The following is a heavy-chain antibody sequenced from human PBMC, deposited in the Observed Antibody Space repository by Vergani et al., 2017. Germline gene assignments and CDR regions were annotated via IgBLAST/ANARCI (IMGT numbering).Heavy chain of an antibody. CDR2: IYHSGST. V-gene: IGHV4-38-2*01. D-gene: IGHD6-13*01. Sequence: QVQLQESGPGLVKPSETLSLTCAVSGYSISSGYYWGLIRQPPGKGLEWIGSIYHSGSTYYNPSLKSRVTISVDTSKNQFSLKLSSVTAADTAVYYCARSWQQEPFDYWGQGTLVTVSS. CDR3: ARSWQQEPFDY. CDR1: GYSISSGYY. J-gene: IGHJ4*02.